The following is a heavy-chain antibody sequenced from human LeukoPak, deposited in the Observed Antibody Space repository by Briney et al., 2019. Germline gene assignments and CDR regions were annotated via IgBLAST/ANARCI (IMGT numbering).Heavy chain of an antibody. CDR1: GYIFTGYY. J-gene: IGHJ5*02. CDR2: INPHSGGT. D-gene: IGHD2-2*01. V-gene: IGHV1-2*02. CDR3: ARPHRGGYQMVSYWFDP. Sequence: ASVKVSCKASGYIFTGYYMHWVRQAPGQGLEWMGWINPHSGGTNYAQKFQGRVTMTRDTSISTAYMELSSLRSDDTAVYYCARPHRGGYQMVSYWFDPWGQGTLVTVSS.